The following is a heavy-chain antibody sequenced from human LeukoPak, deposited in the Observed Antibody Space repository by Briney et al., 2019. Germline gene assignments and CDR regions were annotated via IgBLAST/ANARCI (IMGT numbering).Heavy chain of an antibody. CDR1: GFIFSTYA. J-gene: IGHJ3*02. V-gene: IGHV3-21*01. Sequence: GGSLGLSCAASGFIFSTYAMSWVRQAPGKGLEWVSSISSSSSYIYYADSVKGRFTISRDNAKNSLYLQMNSLRAEDTAIYYCARGIDIWGQGTMVTVSS. CDR3: ARGIDI. CDR2: ISSSSSYI.